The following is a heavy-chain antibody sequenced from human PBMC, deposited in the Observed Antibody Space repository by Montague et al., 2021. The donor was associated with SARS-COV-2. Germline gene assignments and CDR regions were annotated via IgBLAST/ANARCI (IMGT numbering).Heavy chain of an antibody. J-gene: IGHJ4*02. CDR3: ARDTRIVGATTRLDY. Sequence: SETLSLTCTVSGGSISSSSYYWGWIRQPPGKGLEWIGSIYYSGSTYYNPSLKSRVTISVDTSKNQFSLKLSSVTAADTAVYYCARDTRIVGATTRLDYWGQGTPVTVSS. CDR2: IYYSGST. D-gene: IGHD1-26*01. CDR1: GGSISSSSYY. V-gene: IGHV4-39*07.